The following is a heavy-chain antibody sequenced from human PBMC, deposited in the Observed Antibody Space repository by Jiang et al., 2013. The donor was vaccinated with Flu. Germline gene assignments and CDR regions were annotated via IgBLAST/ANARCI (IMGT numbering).Heavy chain of an antibody. J-gene: IGHJ6*02. CDR3: AADPRLDGMDV. Sequence: QWVATGVVDNDLEWIGWIVVGSGNTNYAQKFQERVTITRDMSTSTAYMELSSLRSEDTAVYYCAADPRLDGMDVWGQGTTVTVSS. V-gene: IGHV1-58*01. D-gene: IGHD3-9*01. CDR2: IVVGSGNT.